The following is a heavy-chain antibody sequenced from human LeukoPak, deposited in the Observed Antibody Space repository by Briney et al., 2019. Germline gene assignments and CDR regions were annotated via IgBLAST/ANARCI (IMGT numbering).Heavy chain of an antibody. V-gene: IGHV3-48*02. CDR1: GFTFSSYR. Sequence: PGGSLRLSCAASGFTFSSYRMNWVRQAPGKGLEWVSYISSSSSTIYYADSVKGRFTISRDNAKNSLYLQMNGLRDEDTAVYYCARGEFVGGYYPYYFDYWGQGTLVTVSS. CDR2: ISSSSSTI. D-gene: IGHD3-22*01. CDR3: ARGEFVGGYYPYYFDY. J-gene: IGHJ4*02.